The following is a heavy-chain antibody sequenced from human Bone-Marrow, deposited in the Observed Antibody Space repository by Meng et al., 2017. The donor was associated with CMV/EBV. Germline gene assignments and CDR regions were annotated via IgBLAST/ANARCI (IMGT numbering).Heavy chain of an antibody. J-gene: IGHJ5*02. CDR3: TTDLWIVVVPAAINP. Sequence: GESLKTSCAASGFTFSSYAMHWVRQAPGKGLEWVAVISYDGTNKYYADSVKGRFTISRDNSKNTLSLQMNSLKTEDTAVDYCTTDLWIVVVPAAINPWGQGTLVTGYS. CDR2: ISYDGTNK. CDR1: GFTFSSYA. V-gene: IGHV3-30*04. D-gene: IGHD2-2*02.